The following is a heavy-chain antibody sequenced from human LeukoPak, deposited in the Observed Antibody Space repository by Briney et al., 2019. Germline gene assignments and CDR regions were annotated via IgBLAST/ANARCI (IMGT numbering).Heavy chain of an antibody. D-gene: IGHD5-12*01. CDR1: GYTFTSYG. J-gene: IGHJ4*02. V-gene: IGHV1-18*01. CDR2: ISAYNGNT. CDR3: ARDGYSGYDPNYFDY. Sequence: ASVTVSCKASGYTFTSYGISWVRQAPGQGLEWMGWISAYNGNTNYAQKLQGRVTMTTDTSTSTAYKELRSLRSDDTAVYHCARDGYSGYDPNYFDYWGQGTLVTVSS.